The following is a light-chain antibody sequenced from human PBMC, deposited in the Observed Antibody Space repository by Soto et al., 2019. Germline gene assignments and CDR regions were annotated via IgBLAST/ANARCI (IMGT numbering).Light chain of an antibody. Sequence: IQLTQSPSSLSASVGDRVTITCRASQGISSYLAWYQQKPGEAPKLLIYLASTLQTGVPSRFSGSGSGTDFTLTISSLQPEDVATYYCQHYNSYSEAFGQGTKVDIK. CDR2: LAS. CDR1: QGISSY. CDR3: QHYNSYSEA. V-gene: IGKV1-9*01. J-gene: IGKJ1*01.